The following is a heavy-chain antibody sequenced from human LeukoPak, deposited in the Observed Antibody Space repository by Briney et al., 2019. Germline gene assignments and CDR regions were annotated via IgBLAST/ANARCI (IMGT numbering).Heavy chain of an antibody. V-gene: IGHV3-49*04. CDR3: TRAPKQWLVIYYYYYMGV. CDR2: IRSKAYGGTT. CDR1: GFTFGDYA. J-gene: IGHJ6*03. Sequence: GGSLRLSCTASGFTFGDYAMSWVRQAPGKGLEWVGFIRSKAYGGTTEYAASVKGRFTISRDDSKSIAYLQMNSLKTEDTAVYYCTRAPKQWLVIYYYYYMGVWGKGTTVTISS. D-gene: IGHD6-19*01.